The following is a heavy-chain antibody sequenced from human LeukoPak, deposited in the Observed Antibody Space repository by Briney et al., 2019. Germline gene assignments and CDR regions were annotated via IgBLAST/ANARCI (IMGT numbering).Heavy chain of an antibody. J-gene: IGHJ4*02. CDR2: IWYDGSNK. CDR3: AKDHRDGYNPFDY. D-gene: IGHD5-24*01. CDR1: GFTFSSYG. Sequence: GGSLRLSCAASGFTFSSYGMHWVRQAPGKGLEWVAVIWYDGSNKYYADSVKGRFTISRDNSKNTLYLQMNGLRAEDTAVYYCAKDHRDGYNPFDYWGQGTLVTVSS. V-gene: IGHV3-33*06.